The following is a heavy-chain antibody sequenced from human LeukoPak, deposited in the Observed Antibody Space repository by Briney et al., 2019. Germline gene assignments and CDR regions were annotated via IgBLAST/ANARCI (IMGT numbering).Heavy chain of an antibody. Sequence: GASVRVSCKASGGTFSSYAISWVRQAPGQGLEWMGGIIPIFGTANYAQKFQGRVTITADKSTSTAYMELSSLRSEDTAVYYCASQPHYGDYVGYYYYYMDVWGKGTTVTVSS. CDR3: ASQPHYGDYVGYYYYYMDV. CDR2: IIPIFGTA. D-gene: IGHD4-17*01. CDR1: GGTFSSYA. J-gene: IGHJ6*03. V-gene: IGHV1-69*06.